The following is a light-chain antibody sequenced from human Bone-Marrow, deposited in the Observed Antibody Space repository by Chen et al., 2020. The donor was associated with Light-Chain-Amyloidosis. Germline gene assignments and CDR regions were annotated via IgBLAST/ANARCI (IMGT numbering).Light chain of an antibody. J-gene: IGLJ2*01. CDR3: QSADSSGTYEVI. CDR1: DLPTKY. V-gene: IGLV3-25*03. CDR2: RDT. Sequence: SYELPQPPSVSVSPGQTARFTCSGDDLPTKYAHWYQQKPGQAPLLVIHRDTERPSGISELFSGTSSRTTATLTVSGDQAENEADYHCQSADSSGTYEVIFGGGTKLTVL.